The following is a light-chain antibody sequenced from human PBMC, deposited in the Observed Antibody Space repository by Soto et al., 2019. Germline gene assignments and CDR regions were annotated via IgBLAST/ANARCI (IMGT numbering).Light chain of an antibody. CDR3: MQALQAIT. CDR1: QSLLHSNGYNY. Sequence: VMTQSPLSLPVTLGEPASFSCRSSQSLLHSNGYNYLDWYLQKPGQSPQLLIYLGSNRSSGVPDRFSGSGSGTDFTLKISRVEAEDVGVYYCMQALQAITFGQGTRLEIK. CDR2: LGS. J-gene: IGKJ5*01. V-gene: IGKV2-28*01.